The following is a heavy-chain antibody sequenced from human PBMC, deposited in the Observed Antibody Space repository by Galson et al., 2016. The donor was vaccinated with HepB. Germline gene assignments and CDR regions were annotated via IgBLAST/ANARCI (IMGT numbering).Heavy chain of an antibody. Sequence: SLRLSCAASGFTFGSYSMNWVRQAPGKGLEWVSYISSSSSTVYYADSVKGRFTISRDNARNSLFLQMDSLRPDDTAVYYCGRAQWIPARRAAYFDYWGQGILVTVSS. D-gene: IGHD5-18*01. CDR2: ISSSSSTV. J-gene: IGHJ4*02. V-gene: IGHV3-48*04. CDR1: GFTFGSYS. CDR3: GRAQWIPARRAAYFDY.